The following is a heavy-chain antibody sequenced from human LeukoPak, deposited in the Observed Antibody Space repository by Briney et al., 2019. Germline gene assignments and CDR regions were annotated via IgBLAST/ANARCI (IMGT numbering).Heavy chain of an antibody. D-gene: IGHD3-10*01. V-gene: IGHV3-15*01. CDR3: TTPMVRGVIPFHYMGV. CDR2: IKSKTDGGTT. CDR1: GFTFSNAW. J-gene: IGHJ6*03. Sequence: GGSLRLSCAASGFTFSNAWMSWVRQAPGKGLEWVGRIKSKTDGGTTDYAAPVKGRFTISRDDSKNTLYLQMNSLKTEDTAVYYCTTPMVRGVIPFHYMGVWGKGTTVTVSS.